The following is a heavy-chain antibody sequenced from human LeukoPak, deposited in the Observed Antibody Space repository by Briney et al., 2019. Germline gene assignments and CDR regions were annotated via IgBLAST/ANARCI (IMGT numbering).Heavy chain of an antibody. Sequence: PSETLSLTCTVSGGSISSSSYYWGWIRQPPGKGLEWIGSIYYSGSTYYNPSLKSRVTISVDKSKNQFSLKLSSVTAADTAVYYCARGWRTMVRGVIGLGFDYWGQGTLVTVSS. CDR1: GGSISSSSYY. CDR2: IYYSGST. D-gene: IGHD3-10*01. J-gene: IGHJ4*02. CDR3: ARGWRTMVRGVIGLGFDY. V-gene: IGHV4-39*07.